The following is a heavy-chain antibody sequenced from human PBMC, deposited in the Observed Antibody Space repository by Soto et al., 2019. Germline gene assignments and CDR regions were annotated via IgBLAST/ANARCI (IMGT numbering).Heavy chain of an antibody. V-gene: IGHV4-59*01. CDR2: IYYSGST. J-gene: IGHJ4*02. CDR3: ARAFFGGSPYYFDY. Sequence: SETLSLTCTVSCGSISSYYWSWIRQPPGKGLEWIGYIYYSGSTNYNPSLKSRVTISVDTSKNQFSLKLSSVTAADTAVYYCARAFFGGSPYYFDYWGQGTLVTAPQ. CDR1: CGSISSYY. D-gene: IGHD2-15*01.